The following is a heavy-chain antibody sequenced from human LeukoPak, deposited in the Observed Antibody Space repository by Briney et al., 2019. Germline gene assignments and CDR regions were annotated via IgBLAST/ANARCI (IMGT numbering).Heavy chain of an antibody. Sequence: GGSLRLSCAASGFTFSSYNMNWVRQAPGKGLEWVSYISSSSSTIYYADSVKGRFTISRDNAKNSLYLQMNSLRAEDTAVYYCARGRGSNLVNYYYMDVWGEGTTVTVSS. CDR2: ISSSSSTI. D-gene: IGHD6-13*01. CDR1: GFTFSSYN. V-gene: IGHV3-48*01. J-gene: IGHJ6*03. CDR3: ARGRGSNLVNYYYMDV.